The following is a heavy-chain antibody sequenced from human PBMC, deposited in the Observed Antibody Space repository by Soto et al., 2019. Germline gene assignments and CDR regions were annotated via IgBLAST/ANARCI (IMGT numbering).Heavy chain of an antibody. J-gene: IGHJ4*02. CDR1: GGSISSGGYS. D-gene: IGHD2-2*01. V-gene: IGHV4-30-2*01. CDR2: MYHSGST. CDR3: ARVPDY. Sequence: QLQLQESGSGLVKPSQTLSLTCAVSGGSISSGGYSWSWIRQPPGKGLEWIGYMYHSGSTSYNPALKSRVTTPIDRSKNQFSMKLSSATAGDTAVYYCARVPDYWGQGILVTVSS.